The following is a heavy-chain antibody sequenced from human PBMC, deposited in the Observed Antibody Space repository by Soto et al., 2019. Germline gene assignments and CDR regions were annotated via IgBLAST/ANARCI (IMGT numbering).Heavy chain of an antibody. CDR1: GGSISSYY. V-gene: IGHV4-59*01. CDR3: ARSYYDFWSGYYESGVWFDP. CDR2: IYYSGST. Sequence: TLSLTCTVSGGSISSYYWSWIRQPPGKGLEWIGYIYYSGSTNYNPSLKSRVTISVDTSKNQFSLKLSSVTAADTAVYYCARSYYDFWSGYYESGVWFDPWGQGTLVTVSS. J-gene: IGHJ5*02. D-gene: IGHD3-3*01.